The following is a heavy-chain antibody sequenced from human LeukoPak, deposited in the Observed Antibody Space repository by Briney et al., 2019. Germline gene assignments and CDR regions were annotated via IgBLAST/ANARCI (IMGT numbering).Heavy chain of an antibody. CDR2: IYPGDSDT. V-gene: IGHV5-51*01. J-gene: IGHJ6*03. CDR1: GYSFTNYW. Sequence: GESLKISCKGSGYSFTNYWIAWVRQMPGKGLEWMGIIYPGDSDTRYSPSFQGQVTISADKSIYTACLQWSSLKASDTAMYYCARTADYYYYYMDVWGKGTTVTVSS. CDR3: ARTADYYYYYMDV.